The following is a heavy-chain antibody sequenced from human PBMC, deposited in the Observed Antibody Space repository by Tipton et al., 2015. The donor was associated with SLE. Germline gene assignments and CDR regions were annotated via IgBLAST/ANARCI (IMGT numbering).Heavy chain of an antibody. D-gene: IGHD3-10*01. J-gene: IGHJ5*02. CDR2: IYHSGST. Sequence: TLSLTCTVSGGSISSGNYYWNWIRQHPGKGLEWIGCIYHSGSTHYNPPLKSRVSISVDTSKNQFSLKLNSVTAADTAVYYCARDLSYYGSARYWFDRWGQGTLVTVSS. V-gene: IGHV4-31*03. CDR3: ARDLSYYGSARYWFDR. CDR1: GGSISSGNYY.